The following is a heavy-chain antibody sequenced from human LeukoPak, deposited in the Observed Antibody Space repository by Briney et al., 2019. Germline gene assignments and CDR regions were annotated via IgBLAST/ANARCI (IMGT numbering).Heavy chain of an antibody. J-gene: IGHJ3*02. CDR1: GGSFSGYY. CDR3: ARLRYYDSSGYYMDAFDI. CDR2: IHHDGGT. Sequence: SGTLSLTCAVYGGSFSGYYWSWIRQPPGKGLEWIGQIHHDGGTNYNPSLRGRVTILIDTSKNQFSLRLSSVTAADTAVYYCARLRYYDSSGYYMDAFDIWGQGTMVTVSS. V-gene: IGHV4-34*01. D-gene: IGHD3-22*01.